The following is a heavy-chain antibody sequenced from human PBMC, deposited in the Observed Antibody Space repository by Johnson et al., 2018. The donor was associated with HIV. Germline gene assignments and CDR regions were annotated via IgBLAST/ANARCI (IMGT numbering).Heavy chain of an antibody. J-gene: IGHJ3*02. V-gene: IGHV3-9*01. CDR1: GFTFDDFA. CDR3: AKEGAAVIHFDI. Sequence: VQLVESGGGLIQPGRSLRLSCAASGFTFDDFAMHWVRQAPGKGLEWVSRISWNGGSIDYADSVKGRFTISRDNYKNTLDLQMNRLRAEDTAVYYCAKEGAAVIHFDIWGQGTMVTVSS. D-gene: IGHD6-13*01. CDR2: ISWNGGSI.